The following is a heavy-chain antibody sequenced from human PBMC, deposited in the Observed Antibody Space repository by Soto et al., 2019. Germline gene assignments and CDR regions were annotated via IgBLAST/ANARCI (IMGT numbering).Heavy chain of an antibody. J-gene: IGHJ6*02. CDR2: IIPIFGTA. CDR3: ASSRSEDSSPSPNYYYYYGMDV. V-gene: IGHV1-69*13. CDR1: GGTFSSYA. D-gene: IGHD3-22*01. Sequence: GASVKVSCKASGGTFSSYAISWVRQAPGQGLEWMGGIIPIFGTANYAQKFQGRVTITADESTSTAYMELSSLRSEDTAVYYCASSRSEDSSPSPNYYYYYGMDVWGQGTTVTVSS.